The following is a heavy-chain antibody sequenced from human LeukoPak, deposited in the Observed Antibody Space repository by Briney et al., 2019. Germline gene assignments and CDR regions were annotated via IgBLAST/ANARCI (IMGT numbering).Heavy chain of an antibody. Sequence: GGSLRLSCAASGCTFSSYAMTWVRQAPGKGLGWVSGISGSDGGTYYADSVKGRFAISRDNSKNRLPLQMTRLSAEDTAAYYCARKERISLLRGVMGFAYWGQGTLVTVSS. CDR2: ISGSDGGT. D-gene: IGHD3-10*01. V-gene: IGHV3-23*01. CDR1: GCTFSSYA. J-gene: IGHJ4*02. CDR3: ARKERISLLRGVMGFAY.